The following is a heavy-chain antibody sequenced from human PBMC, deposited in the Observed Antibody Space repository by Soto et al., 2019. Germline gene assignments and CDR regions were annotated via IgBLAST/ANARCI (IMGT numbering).Heavy chain of an antibody. CDR2: IKQDGSEK. CDR1: GFTFSSYW. CDR3: ARSRYSGYDSSFDY. J-gene: IGHJ4*02. V-gene: IGHV3-7*01. Sequence: PGGSLRLSCAASGFTFSSYWMSWVRQAPGKGLEWVANIKQDGSEKYYVDSVKGRFTISRDNAKNSLYLQMNSLRAEDTAVYYCARSRYSGYDSSFDYWGQGTLVTVSS. D-gene: IGHD5-12*01.